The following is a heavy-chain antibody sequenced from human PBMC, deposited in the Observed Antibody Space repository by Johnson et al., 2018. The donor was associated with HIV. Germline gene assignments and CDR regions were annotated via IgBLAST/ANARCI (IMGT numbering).Heavy chain of an antibody. CDR3: ARRADAFDI. CDR1: GFTFSSYD. Sequence: VQLVESGGGVVQPGRSLRLSCAASGFTFSSYDMHWVRQATGKGLEWVSGIGTAGDTYYPGSVKGRFTISRENAKNSLHLQMNSLRAGDTAVYYCARRADAFDIWGQGTMVTVSS. V-gene: IGHV3-13*01. J-gene: IGHJ3*02. CDR2: IGTAGDT.